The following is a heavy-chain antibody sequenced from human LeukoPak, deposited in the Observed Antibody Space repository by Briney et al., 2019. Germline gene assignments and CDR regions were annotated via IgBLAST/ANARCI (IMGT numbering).Heavy chain of an antibody. CDR3: ATSGGSYWS. CDR1: RFTINNYE. V-gene: IGHV3-48*03. CDR2: ISGSDSTI. D-gene: IGHD1-26*01. Sequence: GGSLRLSCAASRFTINNYEMNWVRQAPGKGLEWVSYISGSDSTIYYADSVKGRFTISRENSKNTLYLQMNSLRAEDTAVYYCATSGGSYWSWGQGTLVTVSS. J-gene: IGHJ5*02.